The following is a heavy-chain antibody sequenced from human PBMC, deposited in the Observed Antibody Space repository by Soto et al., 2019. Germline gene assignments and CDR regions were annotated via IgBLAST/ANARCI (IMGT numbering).Heavy chain of an antibody. D-gene: IGHD3-10*01. V-gene: IGHV3-48*01. J-gene: IGHJ4*02. CDR2: ISSSSSTI. CDR3: ARSIWFGVFDY. Sequence: GGSLRLSCAASGFTFSSYSMNWVRQAPGKGLEWVSYISSSSSTIYYADSVKGRFTISRDNAKNSLYLQMNSLRAEDTAVYYCARSIWFGVFDYWGQGTLVTVSS. CDR1: GFTFSSYS.